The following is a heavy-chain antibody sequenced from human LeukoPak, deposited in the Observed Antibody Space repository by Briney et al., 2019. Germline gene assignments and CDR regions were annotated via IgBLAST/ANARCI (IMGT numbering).Heavy chain of an antibody. CDR2: ISNSGST. V-gene: IGHV4-61*01. CDR3: ARSPSSYRFDS. CDR1: GGSINRGTFF. D-gene: IGHD3-16*02. J-gene: IGHJ4*02. Sequence: SETLSPTCAVSGGSINRGTFFWTWIRKPPGKGLEWIGYISNSGSTNYHPSLKSRVTISSDTSKTQFTLKLTSVTAADTAVYYCARSPSSYRFDSWGQGTLVTVSS.